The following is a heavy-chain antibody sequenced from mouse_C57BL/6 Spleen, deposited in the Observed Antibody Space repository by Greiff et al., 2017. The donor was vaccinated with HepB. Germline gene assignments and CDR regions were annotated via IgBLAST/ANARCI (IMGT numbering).Heavy chain of an antibody. CDR2: IWSGGST. CDR3: AREGWKSNYGCFAY. J-gene: IGHJ3*01. Sequence: QVQLQQSGPGLVQPSQSLSITCTVSGFSLTSYGVHWVRQSPGKGLEWLGVIWSGGSTDYNAAFISRLSISKDNSKSQVFFKMNSLQADDTAIYYCAREGWKSNYGCFAYWGQGTLVTVSA. V-gene: IGHV2-2*01. D-gene: IGHD2-5*01. CDR1: GFSLTSYG.